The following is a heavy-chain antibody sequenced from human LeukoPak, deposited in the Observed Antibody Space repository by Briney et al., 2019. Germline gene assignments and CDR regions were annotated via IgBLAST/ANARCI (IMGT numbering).Heavy chain of an antibody. Sequence: PGGSLRLSCAASGFTFDDYAMHWVRQAPGKGLEWVSGISWNSGSIGYADSVKGQFTISRDNAKNSLYLQMNSLRAEDTALYYCAKAPGAYFDYWGQGTLVTVSS. D-gene: IGHD3-10*01. CDR2: ISWNSGSI. V-gene: IGHV3-9*01. CDR1: GFTFDDYA. CDR3: AKAPGAYFDY. J-gene: IGHJ4*02.